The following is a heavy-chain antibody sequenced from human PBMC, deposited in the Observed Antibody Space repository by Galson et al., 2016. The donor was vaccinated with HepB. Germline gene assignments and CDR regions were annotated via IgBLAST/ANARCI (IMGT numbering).Heavy chain of an antibody. Sequence: TLSLTCTVSAGSISSGGYSWSWIRQPPGKALEWIGHIYQSGNTDYNPSLRSRVTISLDTSRNQFSLKLTSVTAADTAVYYCARAFDYGGHYFDSWGQGTLVTVSS. CDR2: IYQSGNT. D-gene: IGHD4-23*01. CDR1: AGSISSGGYS. J-gene: IGHJ4*02. CDR3: ARAFDYGGHYFDS. V-gene: IGHV4-30-2*01.